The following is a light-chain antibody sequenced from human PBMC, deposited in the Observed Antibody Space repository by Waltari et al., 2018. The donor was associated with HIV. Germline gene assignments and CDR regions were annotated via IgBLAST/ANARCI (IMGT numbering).Light chain of an antibody. Sequence: QSVLTQPPSASGTPGQRVTISCSGGSSNIGSNTVNWYQQLPGTAPKLLIYSNNQRPSGVPDRFSGSKSGTSASLAISGLQSEDEADYYCAAWDDSLNGPGVVFGGGTKLTVL. J-gene: IGLJ2*01. V-gene: IGLV1-44*01. CDR3: AAWDDSLNGPGVV. CDR2: SNN. CDR1: SSNIGSNT.